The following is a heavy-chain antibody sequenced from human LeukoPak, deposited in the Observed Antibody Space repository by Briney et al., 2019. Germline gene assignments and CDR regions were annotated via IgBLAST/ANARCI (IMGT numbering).Heavy chain of an antibody. V-gene: IGHV3-48*03. CDR3: ARDKKGEVVGPRRIPNYYGMDV. Sequence: GGSLRLSCAASGFTFSSYEMNWVRQAPGKGLEWVSYISSSGSTIYYADSVKGRFTISRDNAKNSLYLQMNSLRAEDTAVYYCARDKKGEVVGPRRIPNYYGMDVWGQGTTVTVSS. CDR2: ISSSGSTI. CDR1: GFTFSSYE. J-gene: IGHJ6*02. D-gene: IGHD3-22*01.